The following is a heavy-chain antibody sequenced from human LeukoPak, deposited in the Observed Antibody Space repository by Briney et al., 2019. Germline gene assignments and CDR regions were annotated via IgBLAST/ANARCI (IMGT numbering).Heavy chain of an antibody. CDR2: IYYSGST. CDR3: ARSGIAAAGTDNWFDP. J-gene: IGHJ5*02. Sequence: SETLSLTCTVSGGSISSYYWSWIRQPPGKGLECIGYIYYSGSTNYNPSLKSRVTISVDTSKNQFSLKLSSVTAADTAVYYCARSGIAAAGTDNWFDPWGQGTLATVSS. CDR1: GGSISSYY. D-gene: IGHD6-13*01. V-gene: IGHV4-59*08.